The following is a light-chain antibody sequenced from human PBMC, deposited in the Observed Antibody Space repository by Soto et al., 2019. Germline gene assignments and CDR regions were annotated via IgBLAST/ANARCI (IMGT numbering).Light chain of an antibody. V-gene: IGLV2-14*01. CDR3: CSFTITKTYV. CDR1: SSDVGAHNF. J-gene: IGLJ1*01. Sequence: QSALTQPASVSGSPGQSITISCTGSSSDVGAHNFVSWYQPRPGKAPKLMIYDVNKRPSGVSNRFSGSKSGDTASLTISGLQAEDEADYYCCSFTITKTYVFGTGTKLTVL. CDR2: DVN.